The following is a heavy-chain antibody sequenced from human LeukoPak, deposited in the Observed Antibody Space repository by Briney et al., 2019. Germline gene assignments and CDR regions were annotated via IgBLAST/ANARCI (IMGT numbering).Heavy chain of an antibody. V-gene: IGHV1-46*03. J-gene: IGHJ4*02. CDR2: INPSGGST. CDR3: ATWGSIAARPLDY. CDR1: GYTFTSYY. D-gene: IGHD6-6*01. Sequence: ASVKVSCKASGYTFTSYYMHWVRQAPEQGLEWMGIINPSGGSTSYAQKFQGRVTMTRDTSTSTVYMELSSLRSEDTAVYYCATWGSIAARPLDYWGQGTLVTVSS.